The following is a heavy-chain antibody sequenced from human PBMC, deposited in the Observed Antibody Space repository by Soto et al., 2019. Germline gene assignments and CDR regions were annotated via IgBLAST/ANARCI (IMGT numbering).Heavy chain of an antibody. CDR2: ISGNSGSI. CDR1: GFTLGDYA. D-gene: IGHD1-20*01. J-gene: IGHJ6*02. CDR3: AKAPTYDWNPVSGLDV. V-gene: IGHV3-9*01. Sequence: EVQLVESGGGLVQPGRSLRLSCAASGFTLGDYAMHWVRQAPGKGLEWVSGISGNSGSIGYAYSVKGRFTISRDNAKKYLYLQMNSLRAEDTALDYCAKAPTYDWNPVSGLDVWGQGTTVTVAS.